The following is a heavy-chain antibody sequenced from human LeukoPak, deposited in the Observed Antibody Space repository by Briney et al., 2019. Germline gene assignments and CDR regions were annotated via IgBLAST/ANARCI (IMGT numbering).Heavy chain of an antibody. Sequence: GESLKISCKASGYTFTGYYMHWVRQAPGQGLEWMGWVNPNSGGTNYAQKFQGRVTMTRDTSISTAYMELSRLRSDDTAVYYCARDEVSSGWFPFDYWGQGTLVTVSS. D-gene: IGHD6-19*01. CDR1: GYTFTGYY. CDR3: ARDEVSSGWFPFDY. V-gene: IGHV1-2*02. J-gene: IGHJ4*02. CDR2: VNPNSGGT.